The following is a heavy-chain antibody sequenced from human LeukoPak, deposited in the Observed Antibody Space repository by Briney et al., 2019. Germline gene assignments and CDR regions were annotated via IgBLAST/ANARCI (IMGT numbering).Heavy chain of an antibody. Sequence: SQTLSLTCTVSGGSISSGGHYWSWIRQHPGKGLEWIGYIYYSGSTYYNPSLKSRVTISVDTSKNQFSLKLSSVTAADTAVYYCARGRGYSGYDYGVDYWGQGTLVTVSS. J-gene: IGHJ4*02. CDR3: ARGRGYSGYDYGVDY. CDR2: IYYSGST. CDR1: GGSISSGGHY. V-gene: IGHV4-31*03. D-gene: IGHD5-12*01.